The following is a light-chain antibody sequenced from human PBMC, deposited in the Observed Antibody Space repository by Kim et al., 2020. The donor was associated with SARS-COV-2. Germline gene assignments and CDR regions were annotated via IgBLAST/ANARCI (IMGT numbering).Light chain of an antibody. CDR2: RNN. J-gene: IGLJ2*01. CDR1: SANIGSNY. CDR3: ATWDDSHVV. V-gene: IGLV1-47*01. Sequence: PWKRVPISCSRSSANIGSNYLYCDQQLPGAAPKLLIYRNNRRPSGVHDRFSGSKSGTSASLAISGLRSEDDADYYCATWDDSHVVFGGGTQLTVL.